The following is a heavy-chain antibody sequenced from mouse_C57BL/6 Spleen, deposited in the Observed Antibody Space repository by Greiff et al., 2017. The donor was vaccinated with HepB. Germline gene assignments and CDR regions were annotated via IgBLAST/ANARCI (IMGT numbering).Heavy chain of an antibody. D-gene: IGHD1-1*02. CDR3: AREGAYYAPFAY. J-gene: IGHJ3*01. Sequence: QVQLQQSGPELVKPGASVKISCKASGYSFTSYYIHWVKQRPGQGLEWIGWIYPGSGNTKYNEKFKGKATLTADTSSSTAYMQLSSLTSEDSAVYYCAREGAYYAPFAYWGQGTLVTVSA. CDR2: IYPGSGNT. CDR1: GYSFTSYY. V-gene: IGHV1-66*01.